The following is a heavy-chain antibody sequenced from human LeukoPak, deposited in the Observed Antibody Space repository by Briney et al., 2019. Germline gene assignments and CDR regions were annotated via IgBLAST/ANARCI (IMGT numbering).Heavy chain of an antibody. V-gene: IGHV3-23*01. J-gene: IGHJ6*02. CDR2: IGSNGGST. D-gene: IGHD5-12*01. CDR3: AKGVGYGGYPYYYYYGMDV. CDR1: GFTFSSYA. Sequence: GGSLRLSCSASGFTFSSYAINWVRQAPGKGLEWVSAIGSNGGSTYYADSVKGRFTISRDNSKNTLYLQMNSLRAEDTAVYYCAKGVGYGGYPYYYYYGMDVWGQGTTVTVSS.